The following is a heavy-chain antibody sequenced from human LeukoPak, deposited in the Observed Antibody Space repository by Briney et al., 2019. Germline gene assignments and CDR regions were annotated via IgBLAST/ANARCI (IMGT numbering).Heavy chain of an antibody. CDR3: TTAPYSSGWKGYYYYGMDV. J-gene: IGHJ6*02. CDR2: MKSKTDGGTT. Sequence: PGGSLRLSCAASGLTFSNAWLSWARQAPGEGLVWVGRMKSKTDGGTTDYAAPVKGRFTISRDDSKNTLYLQMNSLKTEDTAVYYCTTAPYSSGWKGYYYYGMDVWGQGTTVTVSS. V-gene: IGHV3-15*01. D-gene: IGHD6-19*01. CDR1: GLTFSNAW.